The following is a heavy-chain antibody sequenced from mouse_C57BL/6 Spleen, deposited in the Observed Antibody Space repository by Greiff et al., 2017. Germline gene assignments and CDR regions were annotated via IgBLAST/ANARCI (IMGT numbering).Heavy chain of an antibody. CDR1: GYTFTSYW. V-gene: IGHV1-59*01. CDR3: ARYDGYYEWYFDV. Sequence: QVQLQQPGAELVRPGTSVKLSCKASGYTFTSYWMHWVKQRPGQGLEWIGVIDPSDSYTNYNQKFKGKATLTVDTSSSTAYMQLSSLTSEDSAVYYCARYDGYYEWYFDVWGTGTTVTVSS. J-gene: IGHJ1*03. D-gene: IGHD2-3*01. CDR2: IDPSDSYT.